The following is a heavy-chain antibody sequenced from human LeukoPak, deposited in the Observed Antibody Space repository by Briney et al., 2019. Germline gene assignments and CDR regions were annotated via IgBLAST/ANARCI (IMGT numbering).Heavy chain of an antibody. V-gene: IGHV4-39*01. J-gene: IGHJ4*02. Sequence: PSETLSLTCTVSGASISSTNYCWGWIRQPPGKGLEWIGSIYNLGTTQYTPSLKSRLTISVDTSKNQFSLKLSSVTAAGTAVYYCAAPYSGSYQYYFDYWGQGALVTVSS. CDR2: IYNLGTT. D-gene: IGHD1-26*01. CDR3: AAPYSGSYQYYFDY. CDR1: GASISSTNYC.